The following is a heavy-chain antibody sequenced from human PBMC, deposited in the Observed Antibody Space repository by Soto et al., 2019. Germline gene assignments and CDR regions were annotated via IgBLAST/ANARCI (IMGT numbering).Heavy chain of an antibody. CDR3: AKDPSTGPADF. Sequence: GGSLRLSCVASGFSFSDSAMFWVRQAPGKGLEWVSAISYHSIGTHYADSVKGRFTISRDNSKDTVWLQMNGLRAEDTAVYYCAKDPSTGPADFWGQGTLVTVSS. CDR2: ISYHSIGT. CDR1: GFSFSDSA. D-gene: IGHD3-9*01. J-gene: IGHJ4*02. V-gene: IGHV3-23*01.